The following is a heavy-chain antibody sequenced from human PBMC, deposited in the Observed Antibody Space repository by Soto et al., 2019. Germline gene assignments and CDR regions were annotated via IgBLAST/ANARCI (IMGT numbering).Heavy chain of an antibody. CDR2: IYYSGST. J-gene: IGHJ6*03. V-gene: IGHV4-59*01. CDR1: GGSISSYY. Sequence: ETLSLTCTVSGGSISSYYWSWIRQPPGKGLEWIGYIYYSGSTNYNPSLKSRVTISVDTSKNQFSLKLSSVTAADTAVYYCASGYCSGGSCYRYYYYYMDVWGKGTTVTVSS. CDR3: ASGYCSGGSCYRYYYYYMDV. D-gene: IGHD2-15*01.